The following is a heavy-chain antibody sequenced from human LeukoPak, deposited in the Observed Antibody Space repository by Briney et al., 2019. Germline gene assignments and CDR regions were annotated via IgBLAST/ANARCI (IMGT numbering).Heavy chain of an antibody. Sequence: GGSLRLSCAASGFTLSSYGVHWVRQAPGKGLEWVAFIRFDGSNENYADSVKGRFTISRDTSKNTLYLQMNSLRAEDTAVYYCAKRGSYYYYMDVWGKGTTVTVSS. CDR1: GFTLSSYG. CDR3: AKRGSYYYYMDV. V-gene: IGHV3-30*02. CDR2: IRFDGSNE. J-gene: IGHJ6*03. D-gene: IGHD3-10*01.